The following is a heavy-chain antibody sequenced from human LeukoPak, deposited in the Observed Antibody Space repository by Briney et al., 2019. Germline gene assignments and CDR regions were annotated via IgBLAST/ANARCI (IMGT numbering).Heavy chain of an antibody. J-gene: IGHJ4*02. CDR3: VRGHTAPVY. CDR2: IKQDASEN. V-gene: IGHV3-7*01. Sequence: GGSLRLSCAASGFTFSSYWMSWVRQAPGKGLEWVATIKQDASENYYVDSVKGRFTISRDNAKNSLYLQMNSLRVEDTAVYYCVRGHTAPVYWGQGTLVTVSS. CDR1: GFTFSSYW. D-gene: IGHD2-2*01.